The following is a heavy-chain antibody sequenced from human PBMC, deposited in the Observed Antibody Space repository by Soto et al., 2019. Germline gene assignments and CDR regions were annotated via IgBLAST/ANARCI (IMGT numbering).Heavy chain of an antibody. J-gene: IGHJ6*02. CDR3: AREAGYSYGIYYYYGMDV. D-gene: IGHD5-18*01. Sequence: QVQLVESGGGEVQPGRSLRLSCTASGFTFSTYAIHWVRQAPGKGLEWVAVISYDGSNKYYADSVKGRFTISRDNSKNTLYLQMNSLRVEDTAVYYCAREAGYSYGIYYYYGMDVWGQGTTVTVSS. CDR2: ISYDGSNK. CDR1: GFTFSTYA. V-gene: IGHV3-30-3*01.